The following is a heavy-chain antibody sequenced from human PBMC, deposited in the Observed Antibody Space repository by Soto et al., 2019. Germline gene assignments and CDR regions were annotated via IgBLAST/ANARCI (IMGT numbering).Heavy chain of an antibody. CDR3: AKTDRLIAARPAADY. Sequence: GGSLRPSCAASGFTFSSYAMSWVRQAPGKGLEWVSAISGSGGSTYYADSVKGRFTISRDNSKNTLYLQMNSLRAEDTAVYYCAKTDRLIAARPAADYWGQGTLVTVSS. CDR1: GFTFSSYA. CDR2: ISGSGGST. D-gene: IGHD6-6*01. V-gene: IGHV3-23*01. J-gene: IGHJ4*02.